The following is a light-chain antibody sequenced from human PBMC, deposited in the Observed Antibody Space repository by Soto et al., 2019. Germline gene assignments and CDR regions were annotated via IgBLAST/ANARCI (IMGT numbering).Light chain of an antibody. J-gene: IGKJ5*01. CDR2: AAS. CDR1: QSISSY. Sequence: DIPMTQSPSSLSASVGDRVTITCRASQSISSYLNWYQQKPGKAPNLLIYAASSLQGGVPLRFSGSGSGTDFTLTISSLQPEDSATYYCQQNYNTPITFGQGTRLEIK. V-gene: IGKV1-39*01. CDR3: QQNYNTPIT.